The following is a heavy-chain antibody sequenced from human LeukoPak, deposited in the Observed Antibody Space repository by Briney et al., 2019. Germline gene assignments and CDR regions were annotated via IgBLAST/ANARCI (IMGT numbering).Heavy chain of an antibody. Sequence: GGSLRLSCAASGFTFSSYWMHWVRQAPGKGLVWVSRINTDGGSTSYADSVKGRFTISRDNAKNTLYLQMNSLRTEDTAVYYCARDPSYSYDSSGLIDYWGQGTLVTVSS. V-gene: IGHV3-74*01. CDR1: GFTFSSYW. D-gene: IGHD3-22*01. CDR2: INTDGGST. CDR3: ARDPSYSYDSSGLIDY. J-gene: IGHJ4*02.